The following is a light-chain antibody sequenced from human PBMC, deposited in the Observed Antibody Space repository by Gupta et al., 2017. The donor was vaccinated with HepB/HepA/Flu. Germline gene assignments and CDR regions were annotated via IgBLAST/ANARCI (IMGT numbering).Light chain of an antibody. CDR2: QDS. CDR3: QAWDSSTGV. V-gene: IGLV3-1*01. Sequence: SYELTQPLSVSVSPGQTASITCSGDKWGDKYACWYQQKPGQSPVLVIYQDSKRPSGIPERFSGSNSGNTATLTISGTQAMDEADYYCQAWDSSTGVFGTGTKVTVL. J-gene: IGLJ1*01. CDR1: KWGDKY.